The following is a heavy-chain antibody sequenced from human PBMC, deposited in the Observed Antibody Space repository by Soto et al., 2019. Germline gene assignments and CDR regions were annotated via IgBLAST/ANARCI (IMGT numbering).Heavy chain of an antibody. Sequence: WGSLRLSCAASGFTFISYAINLFRQTQYKWREWVSSISSTSTYTHYADSVKGRFTISRDNANNSLFLQMNSLRAEDTAIYYCARDLALAGNYWGQGALVTVSS. J-gene: IGHJ4*02. CDR1: GFTFISYA. D-gene: IGHD6-19*01. CDR2: ISSTSTYT. V-gene: IGHV3-21*01. CDR3: ARDLALAGNY.